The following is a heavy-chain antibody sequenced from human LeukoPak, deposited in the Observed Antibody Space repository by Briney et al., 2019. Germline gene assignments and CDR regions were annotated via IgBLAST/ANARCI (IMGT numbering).Heavy chain of an antibody. Sequence: GASVKVSCKLSGDTLTEVSTDGGPQAPGKGLEWMGGFDPENGETIYAQKFQGRVTMTEDTSTDTAHMELSSLRSEDTAVYYCATQRWLQLYGDQYYFDYWGQGTLVTVSS. CDR1: GDTLTEVS. V-gene: IGHV1-24*01. J-gene: IGHJ4*02. D-gene: IGHD5-24*01. CDR2: FDPENGET. CDR3: ATQRWLQLYGDQYYFDY.